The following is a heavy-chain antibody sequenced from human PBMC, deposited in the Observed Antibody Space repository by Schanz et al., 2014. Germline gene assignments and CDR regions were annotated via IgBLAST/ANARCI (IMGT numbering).Heavy chain of an antibody. Sequence: EVQLVESGGGLIQPGGSLRLSCAASGFRFRDYYMSWIRQAPGKGLEWVSSIYINSGSTNYADSVKGRFTISRDNSKNMLYLQMNSLRGEDTAVYYCARDRSNNFDYWGQGTLVTVSS. CDR1: GFRFRDYY. J-gene: IGHJ4*02. D-gene: IGHD2-2*01. CDR2: IYINSGST. CDR3: ARDRSNNFDY. V-gene: IGHV3-53*01.